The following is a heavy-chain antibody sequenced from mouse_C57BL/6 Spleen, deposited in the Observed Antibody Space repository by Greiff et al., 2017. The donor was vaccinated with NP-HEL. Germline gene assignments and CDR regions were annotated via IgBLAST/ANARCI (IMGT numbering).Heavy chain of an antibody. J-gene: IGHJ4*01. D-gene: IGHD1-1*01. Sequence: QVQLQQSGAELVRPGTSVKVSCKASGYAFTNYLIEWVKQRPGQGLEWIGVINPGSGGTNYNEKFKGKATLTADKSSSTAYMQLSSLTSEDSAVYFCARCGTVVEGAMDYWGQGTSVTVSS. CDR2: INPGSGGT. CDR3: ARCGTVVEGAMDY. CDR1: GYAFTNYL. V-gene: IGHV1-54*01.